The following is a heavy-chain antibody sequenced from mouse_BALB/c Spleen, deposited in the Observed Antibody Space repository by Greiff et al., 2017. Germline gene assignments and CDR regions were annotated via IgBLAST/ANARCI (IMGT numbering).Heavy chain of an antibody. CDR1: GFTFSSYA. CDR2: ISSGGST. V-gene: IGHV5-6-5*01. D-gene: IGHD2-2*01. J-gene: IGHJ3*01. CDR3: ARGLGYDGTWFAY. Sequence: DVKLVESGGGLVKPGGSLKLSCAASGFTFSSYAMSWVRQTPEKRLEWVASISSGGSTYYPDSVKGRFTISRDNARNILYLQMSSLRSEDTAMYYCARGLGYDGTWFAYWGQGTLVTVSA.